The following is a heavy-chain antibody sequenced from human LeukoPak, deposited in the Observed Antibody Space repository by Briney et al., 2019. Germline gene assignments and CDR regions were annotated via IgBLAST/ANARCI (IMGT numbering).Heavy chain of an antibody. Sequence: PGGSLRLSCAASGFTFSSYSMNWVRQAPGKGLEWVSSISSSSSYIYYADSVKGRFTISRDNSKNTLYLQMNSLRAEDTAVYYCARDSPQVAGLFDYWGQGTLVTVSS. CDR2: ISSSSSYI. D-gene: IGHD6-19*01. J-gene: IGHJ4*02. CDR1: GFTFSSYS. CDR3: ARDSPQVAGLFDY. V-gene: IGHV3-21*01.